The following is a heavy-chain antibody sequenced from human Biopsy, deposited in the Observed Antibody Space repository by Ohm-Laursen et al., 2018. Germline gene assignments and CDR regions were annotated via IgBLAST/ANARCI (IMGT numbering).Heavy chain of an antibody. Sequence: SQTLSLTCGVSGGSVRGYYWSWIRQTPGTGLAWIGHIFDDGATNYSPSPSLQGRVTLSIDTSENTFSLTLTSLTRADTGVYYCARVRGSGFFAFDIWGRGTTVSVSS. CDR1: GGSVRGYY. J-gene: IGHJ3*02. D-gene: IGHD3-3*01. CDR3: ARVRGSGFFAFDI. V-gene: IGHV4-59*02. CDR2: IFDDGAT.